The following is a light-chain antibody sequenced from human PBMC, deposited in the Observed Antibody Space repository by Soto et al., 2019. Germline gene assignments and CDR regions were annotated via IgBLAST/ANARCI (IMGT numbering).Light chain of an antibody. CDR2: DAS. V-gene: IGKV1-33*01. J-gene: IGKJ3*01. CDR3: QQYDNLFT. Sequence: DIQMTQSPSSLSASVGERVTITCQASQDIRSSLSWYQQNPGKAPKLLIYDASNLETGVPSRFSGSGSGTDFTFTISSLQPEDIATYYCQQYDNLFTFGPGTKVDIK. CDR1: QDIRSS.